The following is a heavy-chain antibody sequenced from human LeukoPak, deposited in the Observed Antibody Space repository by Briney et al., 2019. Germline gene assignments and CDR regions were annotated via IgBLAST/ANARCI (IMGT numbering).Heavy chain of an antibody. CDR2: ISYDGSNK. V-gene: IGHV3-30*19. D-gene: IGHD3-22*01. CDR1: GFNFRAYW. J-gene: IGHJ4*02. Sequence: GGSLRLSCTTSGFNFRAYWMAWVRQAPGKGLEWVAVISYDGSNKYYADSVKGRFTISRDNSKNTLYLQMNSLRAEDTAVYYCARDFRRMNYYDSSGYNYWGQGTLVTVSS. CDR3: ARDFRRMNYYDSSGYNY.